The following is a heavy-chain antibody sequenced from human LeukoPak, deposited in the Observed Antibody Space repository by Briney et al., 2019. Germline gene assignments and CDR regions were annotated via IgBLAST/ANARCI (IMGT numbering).Heavy chain of an antibody. D-gene: IGHD3-3*01. CDR1: GGTFSSYA. V-gene: IGHV1-69*01. CDR3: ARQDFWSGSRSYYYYYYYMDV. J-gene: IGHJ6*03. Sequence: SVKVSCKASGGTFSSYAISWVRQAPGQGLEWMGGIIPIFGTANYAQKFQGRVTITADESTSTAYMELSSLRSEDTAVYYCARQDFWSGSRSYYYYYYYMDVWGKGTTVTVSS. CDR2: IIPIFGTA.